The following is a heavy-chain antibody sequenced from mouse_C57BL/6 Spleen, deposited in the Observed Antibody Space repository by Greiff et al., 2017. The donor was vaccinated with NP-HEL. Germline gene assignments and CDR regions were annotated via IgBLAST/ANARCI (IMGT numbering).Heavy chain of an antibody. Sequence: VQLQQSGPELVKPGASVKIPCKASGYTFTDYNMDWVKQSHGKSLEWIGDINPNNGGTIYNQKFKGKATLTVDKSSSTAYMELRSLTSEDTAVYYCARRDYGSSYWYFDVWGTGTTVTVSS. CDR1: GYTFTDYN. CDR2: INPNNGGT. V-gene: IGHV1-18*01. CDR3: ARRDYGSSYWYFDV. J-gene: IGHJ1*03. D-gene: IGHD1-1*01.